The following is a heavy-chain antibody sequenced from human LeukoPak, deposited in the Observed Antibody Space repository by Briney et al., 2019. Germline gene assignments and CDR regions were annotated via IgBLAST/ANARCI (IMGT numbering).Heavy chain of an antibody. CDR1: GYTFTSYG. CDR2: ISTYNGNT. Sequence: ASVKVSCKASGYTFTSYGISWVRQAPGQGLEWMGWISTYNGNTNYAQKLQGRVTMTTDTPTSIAYMELRSLRSDDTAVYYCAREGSHFYYYYMDVWGKGTTVTVSS. J-gene: IGHJ6*03. V-gene: IGHV1-18*01. D-gene: IGHD2-15*01. CDR3: AREGSHFYYYYMDV.